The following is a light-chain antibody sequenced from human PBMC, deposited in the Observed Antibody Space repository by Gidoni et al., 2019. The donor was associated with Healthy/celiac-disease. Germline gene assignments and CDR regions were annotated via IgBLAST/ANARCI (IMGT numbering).Light chain of an antibody. CDR1: QSLLHSNGYNY. V-gene: IGKV2-28*01. CDR2: LGS. J-gene: IGKJ3*01. CDR3: MQALQTPVT. Sequence: DIVMTQSPLSLPVTPGEPASISCRPSQSLLHSNGYNYLDWYLQKPGQSPQLLIYLGSNRASGVPDRFSGSGSGTDFTLKISRVEAEDVGVYYCMQALQTPVTFGPXTEVDIK.